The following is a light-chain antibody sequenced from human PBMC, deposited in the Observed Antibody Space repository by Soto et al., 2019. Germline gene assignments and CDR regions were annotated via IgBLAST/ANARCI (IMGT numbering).Light chain of an antibody. CDR3: QQYNTWPLT. Sequence: DILMTQAPATLSVSPGERATLSCRASQSVNSHLAWYQQKPGQAPRVLIYGASTRASGVPARFSGSGSGTEFPLTVCSLQSEDFALYYCQQYNTWPLTFGQGTKVEIK. CDR1: QSVNSH. V-gene: IGKV3-15*01. J-gene: IGKJ1*01. CDR2: GAS.